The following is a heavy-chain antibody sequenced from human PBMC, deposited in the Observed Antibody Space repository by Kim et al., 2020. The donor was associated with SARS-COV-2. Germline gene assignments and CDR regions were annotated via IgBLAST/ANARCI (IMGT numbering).Heavy chain of an antibody. J-gene: IGHJ4*02. Sequence: TYYADSVKGRFTISRDNSKNTLYLQMNSLRAEDTAVYYCAKAGSSQPYYWGQGTLVTVSS. V-gene: IGHV3-23*01. CDR3: AKAGSSQPYY. CDR2: T. D-gene: IGHD6-13*01.